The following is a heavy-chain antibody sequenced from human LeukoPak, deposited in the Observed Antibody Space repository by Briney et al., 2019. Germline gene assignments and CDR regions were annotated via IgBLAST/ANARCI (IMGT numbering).Heavy chain of an antibody. CDR3: STDLGLTMIRGVIVS. J-gene: IGHJ4*02. V-gene: IGHV3-15*01. CDR1: GFTFTHAW. CDR2: IKSKADGETT. Sequence: PGGSLRLSCAASGFTFTHAWMTWVRQAPGQGLEWVGRIKSKADGETTDYAAPVKGRFFLSRDDSKATLCLQMNYLEIEDTAVYYCSTDLGLTMIRGVIVSWGQGTLVTVSS. D-gene: IGHD3-10*01.